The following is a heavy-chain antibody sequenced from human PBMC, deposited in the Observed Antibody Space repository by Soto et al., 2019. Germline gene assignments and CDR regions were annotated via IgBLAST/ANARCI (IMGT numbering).Heavy chain of an antibody. CDR3: ARGEYGSSGLYSWAPLGFDV. Sequence: QVQLRQWGAGLLKPSETLVLTCAVSGGSFTDYYWGWIRQSPGKGLEWIGEINHSASSTYNPSLASRVTILVDTSKKQFSLRLTSVTAADTAMYYCARGEYGSSGLYSWAPLGFDVWGQGTTVTVSS. D-gene: IGHD3-22*01. CDR2: INHSASS. J-gene: IGHJ6*02. V-gene: IGHV4-34*01. CDR1: GGSFTDYY.